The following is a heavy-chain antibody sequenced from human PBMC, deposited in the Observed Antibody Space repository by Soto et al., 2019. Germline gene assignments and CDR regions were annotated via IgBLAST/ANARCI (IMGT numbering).Heavy chain of an antibody. V-gene: IGHV3-53*01. Sequence: GGSLRLSCAAFGLTVSGKKYVAWVRQAPGKGLEWISALYDVDGTYYADSVKGRFTTAGDSSKTTVYLQINGLRPDDTAVYYCSSWHEREHAYDVWGRGTTVTVSS. J-gene: IGHJ3*01. D-gene: IGHD1-1*01. CDR3: SSWHEREHAYDV. CDR1: GLTVSGKKY. CDR2: LYDVDGT.